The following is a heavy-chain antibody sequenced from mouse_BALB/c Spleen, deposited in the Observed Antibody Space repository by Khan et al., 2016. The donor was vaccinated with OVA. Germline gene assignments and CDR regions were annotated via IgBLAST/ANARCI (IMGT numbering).Heavy chain of an antibody. CDR2: ISTIYGDA. J-gene: IGHJ3*01. CDR1: GYTFTDYA. Sequence: VQLQESGAELVRPGVSVKISCKASGYTFTDYAMHWVKQRHAKSLEWIGVISTIYGDADFNQKFQGKASMTVDRSSSTVYMELARLTAEDSAIYDCVRGGKFAYWGQGTLVTVSA. D-gene: IGHD1-1*02. CDR3: VRGGKFAY. V-gene: IGHV1S137*01.